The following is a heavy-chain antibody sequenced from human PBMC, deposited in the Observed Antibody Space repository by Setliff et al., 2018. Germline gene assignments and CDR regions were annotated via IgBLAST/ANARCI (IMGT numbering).Heavy chain of an antibody. V-gene: IGHV4-34*01. J-gene: IGHJ2*01. Sequence: SETLSLTCAVYGGSFSGYYWSWIRQPPGKGLEWIGHIYGTGSTSYNPSLKSRVTISVDTSKNHFSLRLSSVTAADTAVYYCARTSTGRYFDLWGRGTLVTVSS. CDR2: IYGTGST. CDR3: ARTSTGRYFDL. D-gene: IGHD2-2*01. CDR1: GGSFSGYY.